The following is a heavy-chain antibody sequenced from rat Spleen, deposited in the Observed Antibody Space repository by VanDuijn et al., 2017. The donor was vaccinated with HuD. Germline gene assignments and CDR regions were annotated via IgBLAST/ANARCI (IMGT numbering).Heavy chain of an antibody. V-gene: IGHV5-25*01. D-gene: IGHD4-3*01. CDR1: GFTFSDYY. CDR2: ISTGCGNT. J-gene: IGHJ4*01. Sequence: EVQLVESDGGLVQPGRSLKLSCAASGFTFSDYYMAWVRQAPTKGLEWVASISTGCGNTYYRDSVKGRFTISRDNAKSTLYLQMDSLRSEDTATYYCARHNSGYGVMDAWGQGASVTVSS. CDR3: ARHNSGYGVMDA.